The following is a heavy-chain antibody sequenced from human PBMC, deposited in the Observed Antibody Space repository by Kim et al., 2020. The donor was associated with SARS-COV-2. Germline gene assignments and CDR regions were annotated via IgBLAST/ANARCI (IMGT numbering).Heavy chain of an antibody. CDR3: ARHVAAAGTVGDAFDI. D-gene: IGHD6-13*01. Sequence: SETLSLTCTVSGGSISSSSYYWGWIRQPPGKGLEWIGSIYYSGSTYYNPSLKSRVTISVDTSKNQFSLKLSSVTAADTAVYYCARHVAAAGTVGDAFDIWGQGTMVTVSS. J-gene: IGHJ3*02. CDR2: IYYSGST. CDR1: GGSISSSSYY. V-gene: IGHV4-39*01.